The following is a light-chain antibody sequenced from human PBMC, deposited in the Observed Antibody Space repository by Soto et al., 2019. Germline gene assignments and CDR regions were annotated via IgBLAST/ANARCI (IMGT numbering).Light chain of an antibody. V-gene: IGKV1-39*01. CDR2: AAS. CDR3: QQSYSTLIT. J-gene: IGKJ5*01. Sequence: DIQMTQSPSSLSASEGDRVTITCQASQSISSYLNWYQQKPGRAPKLLIYAASSLQSGVPSRFSGSGSGTDFTLTISSLQPEDFATYYCQQSYSTLITFGQGTRLEI. CDR1: QSISSY.